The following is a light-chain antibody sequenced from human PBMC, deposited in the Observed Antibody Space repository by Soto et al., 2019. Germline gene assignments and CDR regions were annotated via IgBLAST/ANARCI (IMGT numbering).Light chain of an antibody. CDR2: DAS. J-gene: IGKJ2*01. Sequence: EIVLTQSPATLSLSPGERATLSCRASQSVSSYLAWYQQKPGQAPRLLIYDASNRATGIPDRFSGSGSGTDFTLTISGLEPEDFAVYYCQQRSNWPRTFGQGTNLEIK. CDR3: QQRSNWPRT. V-gene: IGKV3-11*01. CDR1: QSVSSY.